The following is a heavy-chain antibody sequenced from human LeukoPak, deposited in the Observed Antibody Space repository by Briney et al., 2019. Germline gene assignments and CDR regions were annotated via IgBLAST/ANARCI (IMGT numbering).Heavy chain of an antibody. V-gene: IGHV4-59*12. CDR2: IYYSGST. Sequence: SETLSLTCTVSGGSISSYYWSWIRQPPGKGLEWIGYIYYSGSTNYNPSLKSRVTISVDTSKNQFSLQLNSVTPEDTAVYYCARGPSYFQHWGQGTLVTVSS. CDR3: ARGPSYFQH. CDR1: GGSISSYY. J-gene: IGHJ1*01.